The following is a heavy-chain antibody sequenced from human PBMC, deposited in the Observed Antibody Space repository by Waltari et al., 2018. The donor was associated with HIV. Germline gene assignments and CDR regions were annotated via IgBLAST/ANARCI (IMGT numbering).Heavy chain of an antibody. CDR1: GFTFTSYY. V-gene: IGHV3-7*01. J-gene: IGHJ4*02. Sequence: EVQLVESGGGLVQPGGSLSPPWSACGFTFTSYYMSWVRQAPGEGLEWVANINQDGTKKFYVDSVKGRFTISRDNAKNSVYLQINSLRAEDSAIYYCARDLWPEDFWGQGTLVTVSS. CDR3: ARDLWPEDF. D-gene: IGHD2-21*01. CDR2: INQDGTKK.